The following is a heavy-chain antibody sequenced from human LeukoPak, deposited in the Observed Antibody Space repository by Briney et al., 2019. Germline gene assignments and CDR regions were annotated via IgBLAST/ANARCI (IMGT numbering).Heavy chain of an antibody. D-gene: IGHD4-11*01. CDR1: GFTFSSYS. J-gene: IGHJ4*02. CDR3: ARVGRGYSNDY. Sequence: GGSLRLSRAASGFTFSSYSMNWVRQAPGKGLEWVSSISSSSSYIYYADSVKGRFTISRDNAKNSLYLQMNSLRAEDTAVYYCARVGRGYSNDYWGQGTLVTVSS. CDR2: ISSSSSYI. V-gene: IGHV3-21*01.